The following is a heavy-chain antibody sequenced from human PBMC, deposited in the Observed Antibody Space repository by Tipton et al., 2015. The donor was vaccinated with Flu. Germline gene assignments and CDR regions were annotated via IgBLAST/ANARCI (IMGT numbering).Heavy chain of an antibody. CDR3: ARLSYYDVDLKNFYFDY. Sequence: GLVKPSETLSLTCTVSGGSVNSYFWSWIRQPPGKGLEWIGDMSYSENTYYNPSLKSRVVISVDTSKSQFSLKLRSVTAADTAVYYCARLSYYDVDLKNFYFDYWGQGALVTVSS. D-gene: IGHD3-10*02. V-gene: IGHV4-59*04. CDR1: GGSVNSYF. J-gene: IGHJ4*02. CDR2: MSYSENT.